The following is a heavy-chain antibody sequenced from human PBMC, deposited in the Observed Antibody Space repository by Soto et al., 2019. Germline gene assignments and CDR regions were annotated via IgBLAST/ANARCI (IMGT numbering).Heavy chain of an antibody. CDR2: INHSGGT. J-gene: IGHJ6*02. CDR1: GGSFSGYY. D-gene: IGHD3-3*02. CDR3: AGDRQFYHFWSRYQNEGPDRMDV. V-gene: IGHV4-34*02. Sequence: QVQLQQWGAGLLKPSETLSLTCAVYGGSFSGYYWTWIRRAPGKGLEWIGEINHSGGTNYNSSLKSRVTISVDTSKTQFSLIVYSVTAADTAVYYCAGDRQFYHFWSRYQNEGPDRMDVWGQGTTVIVSS.